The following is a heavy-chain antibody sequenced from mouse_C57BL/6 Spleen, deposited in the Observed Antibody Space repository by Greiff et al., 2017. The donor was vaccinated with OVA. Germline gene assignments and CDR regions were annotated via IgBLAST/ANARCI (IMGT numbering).Heavy chain of an antibody. V-gene: IGHV1-64*01. Sequence: VQLQQSGAELVKPGASVKLSCKASGYTFTSYWMHWVKQRPGQGLEWIGMIHPNSGSTNYNEKFKSKATLTVDKSSSTAYMQLSSLTSEDSAVYYWALSTMVTGPFAYWGQGTLVTVSA. CDR3: ALSTMVTGPFAY. D-gene: IGHD2-2*01. CDR1: GYTFTSYW. CDR2: IHPNSGST. J-gene: IGHJ3*01.